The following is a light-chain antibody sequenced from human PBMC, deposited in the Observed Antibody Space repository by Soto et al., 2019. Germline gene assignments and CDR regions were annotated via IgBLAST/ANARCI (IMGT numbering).Light chain of an antibody. V-gene: IGLV2-14*01. CDR3: SSYTSSNTLYV. Sequence: QSALTQPASVSGSPGQSIAISCTGTTSDVGDYNLVSWYQQHPGKAPKLMIYDVSNRPSGISDRFSASKSGNTASLTISGLQAEDEAHYYCSSYTSSNTLYVFGTGTKVTVL. CDR1: TSDVGDYNL. CDR2: DVS. J-gene: IGLJ1*01.